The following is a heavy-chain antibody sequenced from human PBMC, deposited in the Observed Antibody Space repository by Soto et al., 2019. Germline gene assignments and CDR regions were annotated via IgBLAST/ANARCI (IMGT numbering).Heavy chain of an antibody. Sequence: PGGSLRLSCAASGFTFSSYSMNWVRQAPGKGLEWVSSISSSSSYIYYADSVKGRFTISRDNAKNSLYLQMNSLRAEDTAVYYCATRMHMVRDIDDAFDIWGQGTMVTVSS. J-gene: IGHJ3*02. CDR3: ATRMHMVRDIDDAFDI. V-gene: IGHV3-21*01. CDR1: GFTFSSYS. D-gene: IGHD3-10*01. CDR2: ISSSSSYI.